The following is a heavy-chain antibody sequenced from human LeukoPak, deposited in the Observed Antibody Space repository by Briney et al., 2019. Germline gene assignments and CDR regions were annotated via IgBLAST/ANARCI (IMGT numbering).Heavy chain of an antibody. Sequence: SETLSLTCTVSGGSISSSSYYWGWIRQPPGKGLEWIGSIYYSGSTYYNPSLKSRVTISVDTSKNQFSLKLSSVTAADTAVYYCARGPYYDILTGYLTPRFDYWGQGTLVTVSS. J-gene: IGHJ4*02. CDR3: ARGPYYDILTGYLTPRFDY. V-gene: IGHV4-39*07. D-gene: IGHD3-9*01. CDR2: IYYSGST. CDR1: GGSISSSSYY.